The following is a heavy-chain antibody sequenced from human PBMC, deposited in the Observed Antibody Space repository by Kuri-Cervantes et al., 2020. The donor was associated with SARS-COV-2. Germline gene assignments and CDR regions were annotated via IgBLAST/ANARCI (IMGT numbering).Heavy chain of an antibody. Sequence: GGSLRLSCAASGFTFNTYAMSWVRQAPGKGLEWVSAISGSGSTIYYADSVKGRFTISRDNSKNTLYLQMNSLRAEDTAVYYCAKVPYGDYPTYFDYWGQGTLVTVSS. CDR3: AKVPYGDYPTYFDY. CDR1: GFTFNTYA. CDR2: ISGSGSTI. D-gene: IGHD4-17*01. J-gene: IGHJ4*02. V-gene: IGHV3-23*01.